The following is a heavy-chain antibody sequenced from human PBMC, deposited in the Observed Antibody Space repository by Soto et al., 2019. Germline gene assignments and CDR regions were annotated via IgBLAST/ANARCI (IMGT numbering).Heavy chain of an antibody. CDR3: ARVNYYDSSGYRPGTYYFDY. CDR2: IYYSGST. J-gene: IGHJ4*02. V-gene: IGHV4-61*01. Sequence: SETLSLTCTVSGGSVSSGSYYWSWIRQPPGKGLEWIGYIYYSGSTNYNPSLKSRVTISVDTSKNQFSLKLSSVTAADTAVYYCARVNYYDSSGYRPGTYYFDYWGQGTLVTVSS. D-gene: IGHD3-22*01. CDR1: GGSVSSGSYY.